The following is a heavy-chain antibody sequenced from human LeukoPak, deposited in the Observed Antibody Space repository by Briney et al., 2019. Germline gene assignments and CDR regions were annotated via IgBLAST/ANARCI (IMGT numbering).Heavy chain of an antibody. V-gene: IGHV4-34*01. J-gene: IGHJ4*02. Sequence: SETLSLTCAVYGGSFSGYYWSWIRQPPGKGLEWIGEINHSGSTNYNPSLKSRVTISVDTSKNQFSLRLSSVTAGDTAVYYCARECRIQLWNYLDYWGQGTLVTVSS. CDR3: ARECRIQLWNYLDY. CDR1: GGSFSGYY. CDR2: INHSGST. D-gene: IGHD5-18*01.